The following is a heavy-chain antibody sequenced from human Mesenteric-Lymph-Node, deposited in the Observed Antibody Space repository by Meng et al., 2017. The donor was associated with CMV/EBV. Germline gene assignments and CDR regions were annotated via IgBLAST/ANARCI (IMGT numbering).Heavy chain of an antibody. V-gene: IGHV3-30-3*01. J-gene: IGHJ4*02. D-gene: IGHD3-10*01. CDR1: GFTFSRFA. CDR2: ISYDGSNE. Sequence: SCAASGFTFSRFAMYWVRQAPGKGLEWVAFISYDGSNEYYADSVKGRFTISRDSSKNTLYLQMNSLSAEDTAVYYCARDFGYYFDYWGQGTLVTVSS. CDR3: ARDFGYYFDY.